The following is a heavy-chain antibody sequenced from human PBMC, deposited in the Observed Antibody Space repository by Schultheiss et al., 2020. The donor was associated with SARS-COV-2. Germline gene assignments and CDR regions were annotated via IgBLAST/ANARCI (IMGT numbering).Heavy chain of an antibody. CDR3: ARAGGKTVPALFDY. Sequence: SETLSLTCTVSGGSISSYYWSWIRQPPGKGLEWIGYIYYSGSTNYNPSLKSRVTISVDTSKNQFSLKLSSVTAADTAVYYCARAGGKTVPALFDYWGQGTLVTVSS. CDR1: GGSISSYY. CDR2: IYYSGST. D-gene: IGHD3-16*01. J-gene: IGHJ4*02. V-gene: IGHV4-59*01.